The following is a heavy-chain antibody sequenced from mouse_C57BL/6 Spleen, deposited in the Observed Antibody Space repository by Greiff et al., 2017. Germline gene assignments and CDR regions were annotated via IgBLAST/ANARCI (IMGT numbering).Heavy chain of an antibody. Sequence: VQLKESGPGLVKPSQTVFLTCTVTGISITTGNYRWSWIRQFPGNKLEWIGYIYYSGTITYNPSLTSRTTNTRDTSKNQFFLEMNSLTAEDTATYYCARYSNYYAMDYWGQGTSVTGSS. V-gene: IGHV3-5*01. CDR1: GISITTGNYR. CDR3: ARYSNYYAMDY. D-gene: IGHD2-5*01. CDR2: IYYSGTI. J-gene: IGHJ4*01.